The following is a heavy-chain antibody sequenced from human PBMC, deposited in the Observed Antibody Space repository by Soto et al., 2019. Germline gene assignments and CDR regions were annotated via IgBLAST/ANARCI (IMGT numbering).Heavy chain of an antibody. CDR2: ISSSSSYT. CDR1: GFTFSDYY. Sequence: QVQLVESGGGLVKPGGSLRLSCAASGFTFSDYYMSWIRQAPGKGLEWVSYISSSSSYTNYADSVKGRFTISRDNAKNSLYRQMNSLRAEDTAVYYCARDHSGSYPYFDYWGQGTLVTVSS. D-gene: IGHD1-26*01. J-gene: IGHJ4*02. V-gene: IGHV3-11*06. CDR3: ARDHSGSYPYFDY.